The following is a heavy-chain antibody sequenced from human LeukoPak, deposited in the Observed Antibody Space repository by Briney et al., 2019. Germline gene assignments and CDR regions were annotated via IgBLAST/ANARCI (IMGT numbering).Heavy chain of an antibody. V-gene: IGHV1-2*02. CDR2: INPISGVT. CDR3: ARCFGGDSEPKGDPAFDI. D-gene: IGHD3-10*01. J-gene: IGHJ3*02. Sequence: GASVKVSCKASGYTCSGYFLHWVRQAPGQGLEWMGWINPISGVTNYAQRFQGSVTMTRDTSISTVYMELTSLTSDDTAVYYCARCFGGDSEPKGDPAFDIWGQGTLVTVSS. CDR1: GYTCSGYF.